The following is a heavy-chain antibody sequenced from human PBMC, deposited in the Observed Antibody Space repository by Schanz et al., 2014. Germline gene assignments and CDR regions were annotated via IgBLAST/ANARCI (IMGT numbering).Heavy chain of an antibody. D-gene: IGHD1-1*01. J-gene: IGHJ4*02. Sequence: EVQLLESGGGLVEPGGSLRLSCAASGFSFSSYAMGWVRQARGKGLEWVSAMNESHSTIYYADSVRGRFTISRDNAENTLFLQMNSLRAEDTAVYYGARKVVGTTGGYYANWGQGTLVIVSS. CDR1: GFSFSSYA. CDR3: ARKVVGTTGGYYAN. V-gene: IGHV3-23*01. CDR2: MNESHSTI.